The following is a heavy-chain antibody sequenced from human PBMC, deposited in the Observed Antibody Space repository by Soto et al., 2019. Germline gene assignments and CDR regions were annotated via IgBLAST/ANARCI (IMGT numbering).Heavy chain of an antibody. Sequence: QVQLVESGGGVVQPGRSLRLSCAASGFTFSSYAMHWVRQAPGKGLEWVAVISSDAKNEYYADSAKGRFTISRDNSKNTLNLHTSSLRPEDTAVYYCARGLYSISWCFDYWGQGTLVTVSS. D-gene: IGHD6-13*01. CDR1: GFTFSSYA. V-gene: IGHV3-30*04. J-gene: IGHJ4*02. CDR3: ARGLYSISWCFDY. CDR2: ISSDAKNE.